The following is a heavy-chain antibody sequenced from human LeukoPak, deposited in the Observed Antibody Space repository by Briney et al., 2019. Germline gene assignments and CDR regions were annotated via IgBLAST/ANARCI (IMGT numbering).Heavy chain of an antibody. CDR1: GDSISSGGYY. V-gene: IGHV4-31*03. CDR2: THYGGST. CDR3: ARSGPHGGWYYFDY. Sequence: TLSLTCTVSGDSISSGGYYWSWIRHHPGKGLEWIGYTHYGGSTYYTPTLESRVSISIDTSAYQFSLKLSSVTAADTAVYYCARSGPHGGWYYFDYWGQGTLATVSS. J-gene: IGHJ4*02. D-gene: IGHD6-19*01.